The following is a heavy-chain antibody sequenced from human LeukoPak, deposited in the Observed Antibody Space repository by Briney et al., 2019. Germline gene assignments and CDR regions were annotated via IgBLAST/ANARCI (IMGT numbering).Heavy chain of an antibody. CDR2: IYYSGST. CDR3: ARTKRYDYYYMDV. CDR1: GGSISSYY. V-gene: IGHV4-59*01. Sequence: SETLSLTCTVSGGSISSYYWNWIRQPPGKGLEWIGYIYYSGSTNYNVALKSRLTIVVDTTKNQFSLKLGSVTAAYTAVYFCARTKRYDYYYMDVWGKGTTVIVSS. J-gene: IGHJ6*03.